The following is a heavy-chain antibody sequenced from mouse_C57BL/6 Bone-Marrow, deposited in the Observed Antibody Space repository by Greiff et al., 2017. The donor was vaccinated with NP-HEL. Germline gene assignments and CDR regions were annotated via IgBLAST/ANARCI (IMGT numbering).Heavy chain of an antibody. J-gene: IGHJ2*01. CDR3: ARGGNYWYYFDY. V-gene: IGHV1-47*01. CDR2: FHPYNDDT. Sequence: VMLVESGAELVKPGASVKMSCKASGYTFTTYPIEWVKQNHGKSLEWIGNFHPYNDDTEYNETFKNKATLTVEKSSSTVYLELSRLTSDDSSVYYCARGGNYWYYFDYWGQGTTLTVSS. CDR1: GYTFTTYP. D-gene: IGHD2-1*01.